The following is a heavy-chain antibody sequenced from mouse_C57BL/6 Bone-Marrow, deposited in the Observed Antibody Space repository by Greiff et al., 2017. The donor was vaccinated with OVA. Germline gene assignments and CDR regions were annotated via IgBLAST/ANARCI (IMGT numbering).Heavy chain of an antibody. D-gene: IGHD2-2*01. CDR2: INPNNGGT. Sequence: VQLKQSGPELVKPGASVKMSCKASGYTFTDYNMHWVKQSHGKSLEWIGYINPNNGGTSYNQKFKGKATLTVNKSSSTAYMELRSLTSEDSAVYYCARNGLGGPFAYWGQGTLVTVSA. J-gene: IGHJ3*01. V-gene: IGHV1-22*01. CDR1: GYTFTDYN. CDR3: ARNGLGGPFAY.